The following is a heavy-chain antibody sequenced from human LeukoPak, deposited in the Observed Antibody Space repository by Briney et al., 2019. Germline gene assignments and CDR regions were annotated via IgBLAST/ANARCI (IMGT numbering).Heavy chain of an antibody. CDR3: ASTASDYYDSSGYYLDY. V-gene: IGHV1-69*02. D-gene: IGHD3-22*01. CDR2: IIPILGIA. J-gene: IGHJ4*02. Sequence: ASVKVSCKASGGTFSSYTISWVRQAPGQGREWMGRIIPILGIAKYAQKLQGSVTITADKSTSTAYMELSSLRSEDTAVYYCASTASDYYDSSGYYLDYWGQGTLVTVSS. CDR1: GGTFSSYT.